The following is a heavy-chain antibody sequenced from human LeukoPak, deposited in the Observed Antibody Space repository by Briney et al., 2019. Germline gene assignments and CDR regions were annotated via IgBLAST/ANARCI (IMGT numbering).Heavy chain of an antibody. J-gene: IGHJ5*02. V-gene: IGHV4-59*08. CDR2: IYYSGST. CDR1: GGSISSYY. Sequence: SETLSLTCTVSGGSISSYYWSWIRQPPGKGLEWIGYIYYSGSTNYNPSLKSRVTISVDTSKNQFSLKLSSVTAADTAVYFCAGRIGGKGFAPWGQGTLVTVSS. D-gene: IGHD4-23*01. CDR3: AGRIGGKGFAP.